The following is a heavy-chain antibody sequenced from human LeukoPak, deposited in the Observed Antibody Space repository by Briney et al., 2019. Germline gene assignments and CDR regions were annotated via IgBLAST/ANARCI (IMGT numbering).Heavy chain of an antibody. J-gene: IGHJ4*02. V-gene: IGHV3-11*03. Sequence: PGGSLRLSCAASGFTFSDYYMSWVRQAPGKGLEWVSYIRSDSTYTNYADSVKGRSTISRDNAKSSLYLQMNSLRAEDTAVYYCARSQGYGDFDYWGQGTLVTVSS. D-gene: IGHD6-13*01. CDR1: GFTFSDYY. CDR2: IRSDSTYT. CDR3: ARSQGYGDFDY.